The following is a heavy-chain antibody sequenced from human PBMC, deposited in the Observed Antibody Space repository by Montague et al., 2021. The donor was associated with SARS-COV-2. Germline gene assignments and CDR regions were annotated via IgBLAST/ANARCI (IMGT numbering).Heavy chain of an antibody. CDR3: VRAGGFHNRPPV. J-gene: IGHJ4*02. D-gene: IGHD4-23*01. Sequence: SETLSLTCAVSGDSIMTTNWWSWVRQPPGKGLEWIGEIYQSGSTNYNPSLKSRVTMSVDRSKNQVSLELYSVTAADTALYYCVRAGGFHNRPPVWGQGALVIVSS. CDR2: IYQSGST. CDR1: GDSIMTTNW. V-gene: IGHV4-4*02.